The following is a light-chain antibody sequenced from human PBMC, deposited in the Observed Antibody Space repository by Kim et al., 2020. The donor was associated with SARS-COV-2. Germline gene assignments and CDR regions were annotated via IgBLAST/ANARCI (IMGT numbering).Light chain of an antibody. Sequence: SYELTQPPSVSVAPGKTARVSCGGNSIGSKSVYWYQQKSGQAPVLVIYYDSDRPSGIPERFSGSNSGNTATLTIGRVEAGDEADYYCQVWDSSSDHRVVFGGGTQLTVL. CDR3: QVWDSSSDHRVV. CDR2: YDS. CDR1: SIGSKS. V-gene: IGLV3-21*04. J-gene: IGLJ2*01.